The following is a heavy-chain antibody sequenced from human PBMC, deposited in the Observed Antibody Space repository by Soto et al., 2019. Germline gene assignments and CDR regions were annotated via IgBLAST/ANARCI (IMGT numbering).Heavy chain of an antibody. CDR1: GYTFTSYY. V-gene: IGHV1-46*01. CDR2: INPSGGST. Sequence: ASVKVSCKASGYTFTSYYIHWVRQAPGQGLEWMGVINPSGGSTSSAQKFQGRVTMTKDTSTSTVYMELSSLRSEDTAVYYCARGFSTYGSRWYDNHLDYWGQGTLVTV. D-gene: IGHD6-13*01. J-gene: IGHJ4*02. CDR3: ARGFSTYGSRWYDNHLDY.